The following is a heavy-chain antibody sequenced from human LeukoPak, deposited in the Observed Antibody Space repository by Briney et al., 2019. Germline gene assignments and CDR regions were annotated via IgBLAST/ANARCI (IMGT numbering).Heavy chain of an antibody. Sequence: SETLSLTCTVSGGSISSYYWSWIRQPPGKGLEWIGYIFYSGSTNYNPSLKSRVTISVDTSKNQFSLKLSSVTAADTAVYYCARHPGGVVGASFYYGMDVWGQGTTVTASS. CDR2: IFYSGST. J-gene: IGHJ6*02. D-gene: IGHD2-15*01. CDR3: ARHPGGVVGASFYYGMDV. CDR1: GGSISSYY. V-gene: IGHV4-59*08.